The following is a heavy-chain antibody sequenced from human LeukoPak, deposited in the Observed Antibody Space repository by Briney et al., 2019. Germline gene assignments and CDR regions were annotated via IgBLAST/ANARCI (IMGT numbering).Heavy chain of an antibody. D-gene: IGHD5-12*01. CDR3: ARGFSADEICQVFTN. CDR1: GGAVNSYY. CDR2: ISHSSNT. J-gene: IGHJ4*02. Sequence: SETLSLTCVVAGGAVNSYYWSWIRQTPEKGLEWIGYISHSSNTDYAPSLKSRVTMSLDTSKNQFSLKLSSVTAADTALYYCARGFSADEICQVFTNWGQGILVTVSS. V-gene: IGHV4-59*02.